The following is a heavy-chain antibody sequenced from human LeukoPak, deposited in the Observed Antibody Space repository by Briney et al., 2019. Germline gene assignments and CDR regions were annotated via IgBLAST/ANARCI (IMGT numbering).Heavy chain of an antibody. CDR2: ISYDGRNK. CDR1: GFTSNNHD. CDR3: AKGSGRPNWFDP. D-gene: IGHD3-10*01. J-gene: IGHJ5*02. V-gene: IGHV3-30*18. Sequence: PGRSLRLSCAASGFTSNNHDMHWVRQAPGKGLEWVAGISYDGRNKYYADSVKGRFTISRDNSKNTLYLQMNSLRAEDTAVYYCAKGSGRPNWFDPWGQGTLVTVSS.